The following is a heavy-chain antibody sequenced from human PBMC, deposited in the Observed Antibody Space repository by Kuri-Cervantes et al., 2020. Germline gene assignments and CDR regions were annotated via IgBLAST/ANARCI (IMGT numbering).Heavy chain of an antibody. CDR2: ISSSSTI. J-gene: IGHJ1*01. V-gene: IGHV3-69-1*02. CDR1: GFTFSDYY. Sequence: GGSLRLSCAASGFTFSDYYMNWVRQAPGKGLEWVSSISSSSTIYYADSVKGRFTISRDNAKNSLYLQMNSLRAEDTAVYYCASHGYYDSNGFYEYFQYWGQGTLVTVSS. D-gene: IGHD3-22*01. CDR3: ASHGYYDSNGFYEYFQY.